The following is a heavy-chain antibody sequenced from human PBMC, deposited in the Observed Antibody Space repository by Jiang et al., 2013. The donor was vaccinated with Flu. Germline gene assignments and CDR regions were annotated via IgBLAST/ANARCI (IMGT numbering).Heavy chain of an antibody. CDR2: IYWDDDK. Sequence: KPTQTLTLTCTFSGFSLGLGGVGVGWIRQPPGKALEWLAVIYWDDDKHYSPSLRNRLTIRKDTSENQVFLTMTNMGPADTATYYCAHRLHDYDNIGYPFDYWGQGTQVTVSP. CDR3: AHRLHDYDNIGYPFDY. D-gene: IGHD3-22*01. J-gene: IGHJ4*02. V-gene: IGHV2-5*02. CDR1: GFSLGLGGVG.